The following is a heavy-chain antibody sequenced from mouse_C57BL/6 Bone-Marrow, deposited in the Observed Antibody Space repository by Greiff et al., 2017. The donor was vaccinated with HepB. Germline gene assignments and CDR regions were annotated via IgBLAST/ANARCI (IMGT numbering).Heavy chain of an antibody. CDR2: IDPENGDT. J-gene: IGHJ2*01. D-gene: IGHD2-12*01. CDR1: GFNIKDDY. CDR3: TGETTFFDY. V-gene: IGHV14-4*01. Sequence: EVKVVESGAELVRPGASVKLSCTASGFNIKDDYMHWVKQRPEQGLEWIGWIDPENGDTEYASQFQGKATIPADTSSNTAYRQLSSLTSEDTAVYYCTGETTFFDYWGQGTTLTVSS.